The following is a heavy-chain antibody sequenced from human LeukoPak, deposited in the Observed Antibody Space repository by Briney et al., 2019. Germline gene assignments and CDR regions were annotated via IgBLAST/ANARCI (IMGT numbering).Heavy chain of an antibody. CDR1: GGTFSSYA. D-gene: IGHD2-21*02. Sequence: SVKVSCKASGGTFSSYAISWVRQAPGQGLEWMGGIIPIFGTANYAQKFQGRVTITTDESTSTAYMELSSLRSEDTAVYYCARGVQYCGGDCYVHWGQGTLVTVSS. CDR3: ARGVQYCGGDCYVH. J-gene: IGHJ4*02. V-gene: IGHV1-69*05. CDR2: IIPIFGTA.